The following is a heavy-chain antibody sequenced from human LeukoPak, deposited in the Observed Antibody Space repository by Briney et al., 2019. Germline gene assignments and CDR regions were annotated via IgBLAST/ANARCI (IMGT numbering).Heavy chain of an antibody. D-gene: IGHD3-16*02. CDR2: IKQDGSEK. J-gene: IGHJ4*02. Sequence: GGSLRLSCAASGFAFSSYWMSWVRQAPGKGLEWVANIKQDGSEKYYVDSVKGRFTISRDNAKNSLYLQMNSLRAEDTAVYYCATGGIDYVWGSYRPGGDYWGQGTLVTVSS. CDR3: ATGGIDYVWGSYRPGGDY. CDR1: GFAFSSYW. V-gene: IGHV3-7*01.